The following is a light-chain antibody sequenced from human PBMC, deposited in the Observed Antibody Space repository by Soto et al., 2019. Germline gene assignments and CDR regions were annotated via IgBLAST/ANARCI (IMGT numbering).Light chain of an antibody. V-gene: IGLV2-14*03. Sequence: QSALTQPASVSGSPGQSITISCTGTSTGVGDYKFVSWYQHHPGKAPKLVIFDVNNRPSGVSDRFSGSKSGNTASLTISGRQAEDEADYYCGSYTTTSTHVFGGGTKLTVL. J-gene: IGLJ2*01. CDR1: STGVGDYKF. CDR2: DVN. CDR3: GSYTTTSTHV.